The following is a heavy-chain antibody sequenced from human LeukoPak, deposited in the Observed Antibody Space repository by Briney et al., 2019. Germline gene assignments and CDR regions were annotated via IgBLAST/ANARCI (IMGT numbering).Heavy chain of an antibody. CDR1: GYTFTGYY. V-gene: IGHV1-2*02. J-gene: IGHJ5*02. CDR3: ARGDCSVSGCHGGNWFDP. CDR2: IKPDSGDT. D-gene: IGHD2-15*01. Sequence: ASVKVSCKASGYTFTGYYIHWVRQAPGQGLEWMGWIKPDSGDTKFAQDFQGRVTMTRGTSSSTAHMELSRLRSDDTAVYYCARGDCSVSGCHGGNWFDPWGQGTLVTVSS.